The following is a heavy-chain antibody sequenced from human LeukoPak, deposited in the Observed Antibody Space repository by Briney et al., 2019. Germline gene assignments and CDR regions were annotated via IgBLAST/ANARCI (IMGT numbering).Heavy chain of an antibody. CDR1: GYTFTSYG. V-gene: IGHV1-18*01. D-gene: IGHD3-3*01. CDR3: ARAATIFGVVMPRWFDP. Sequence: ASVKVSCKASGYTFTSYGISWVRQAPGQGLEWMGWISAYNGNTNYAQKLQGRVTMTTDTSTSTAYMELRSLRSDDTAVYYCARAATIFGVVMPRWFDPWGQGTLVTVSS. CDR2: ISAYNGNT. J-gene: IGHJ5*02.